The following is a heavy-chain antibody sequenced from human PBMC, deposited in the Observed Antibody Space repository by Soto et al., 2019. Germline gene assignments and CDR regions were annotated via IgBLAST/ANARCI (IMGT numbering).Heavy chain of an antibody. CDR3: ARHTPLYYDFWSGYSPNWFDP. CDR2: IYYSGST. D-gene: IGHD3-3*01. J-gene: IGHJ5*02. V-gene: IGHV4-59*08. CDR1: GGSISIYY. Sequence: PSETLSLTCTVSGGSISIYYWSWIRQPPGKGLEWIGYIYYSGSTNYNPSLKSRVTISVDTSKNQFSLKLSSVTAADTAVYYCARHTPLYYDFWSGYSPNWFDPWGQGTLVTVSS.